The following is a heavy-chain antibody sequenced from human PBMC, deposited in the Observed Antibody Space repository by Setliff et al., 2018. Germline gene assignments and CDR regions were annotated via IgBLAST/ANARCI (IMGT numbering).Heavy chain of an antibody. Sequence: PGGSLRLSCAASGFTFSSYSMKWVRQAPGKGLEWISYIDISSTTIYYADSVKGRFTISRDNAKNSLYLQMNSLRAEDTAVYYCARTGLEYDAFDIWGQGTMVTVSS. CDR3: ARTGLEYDAFDI. CDR1: GFTFSSYS. D-gene: IGHD3-3*01. CDR2: IDISSTTI. J-gene: IGHJ3*02. V-gene: IGHV3-48*04.